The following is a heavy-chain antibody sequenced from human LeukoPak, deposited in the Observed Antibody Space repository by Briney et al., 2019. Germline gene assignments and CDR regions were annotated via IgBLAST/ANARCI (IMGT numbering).Heavy chain of an antibody. CDR2: ISGSGGST. Sequence: PGGSLRLSCAASGFTFSSCAMSWVRQAPGKGLEWVSAISGSGGSTYYADSVKGRFTISRDNSKKTLYLQMSSLRAEDTAVYYCAKDIRYYYDNSAFLIWYFDLWGRGTLVTVSS. J-gene: IGHJ2*01. D-gene: IGHD3-22*01. V-gene: IGHV3-23*01. CDR3: AKDIRYYYDNSAFLIWYFDL. CDR1: GFTFSSCA.